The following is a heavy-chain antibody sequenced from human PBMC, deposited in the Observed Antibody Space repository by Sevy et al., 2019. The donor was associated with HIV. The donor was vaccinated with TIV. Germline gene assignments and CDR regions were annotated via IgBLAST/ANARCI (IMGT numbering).Heavy chain of an antibody. CDR3: ARDCSSTTCLWGLDV. CDR1: GFTFSNYW. V-gene: IGHV3-7*03. CDR2: IKVDGSEK. D-gene: IGHD2-2*01. J-gene: IGHJ6*02. Sequence: GESLKISCAASGFTFSNYWMTWVRQAPGKGLEWVANIKVDGSEKYYVDSVKGRFTISRDNAKNSLYLQMNSLRAEDTAVYHCARDCSSTTCLWGLDVWGQGTTVTVSS.